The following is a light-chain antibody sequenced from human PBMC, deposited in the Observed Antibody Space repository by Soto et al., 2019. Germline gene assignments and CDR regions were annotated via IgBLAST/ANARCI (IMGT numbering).Light chain of an antibody. CDR1: SPNIGAGYD. Sequence: QSVLTQPPSVSGAPGQRVTISCTGSSPNIGAGYDVHWYQQVTGTAPKLLIYVNNNRPSGVPDRFSGSKSGTSASLVITGLQAEDEADYYCQSYDSSLSASVFGGGTKVTVL. CDR2: VNN. CDR3: QSYDSSLSASV. J-gene: IGLJ3*02. V-gene: IGLV1-40*01.